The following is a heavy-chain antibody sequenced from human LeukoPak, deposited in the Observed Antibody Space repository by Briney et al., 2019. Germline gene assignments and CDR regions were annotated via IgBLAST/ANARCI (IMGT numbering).Heavy chain of an antibody. D-gene: IGHD2-2*01. CDR1: GGTFSSYA. Sequence: SVKVSCKASGGTFSSYAISWVRQAPGQGLEWMGGIIPIFGTANYAQKFQGRVTITADESTSTAYMELSSLRSEDTAVYYCARGCSSTSCHPHGYYMDVWGKGTTVTISS. CDR3: ARGCSSTSCHPHGYYMDV. V-gene: IGHV1-69*01. CDR2: IIPIFGTA. J-gene: IGHJ6*03.